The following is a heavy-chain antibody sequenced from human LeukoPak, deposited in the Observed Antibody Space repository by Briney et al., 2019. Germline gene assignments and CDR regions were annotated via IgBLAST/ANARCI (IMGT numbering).Heavy chain of an antibody. CDR1: GFTFSSYW. Sequence: GGSLRLSCAASGFTFSSYWMHWVRQAPGKGLVWVSRINSVGSSTSYADSVKGRFTISRDNAKNTLYLQMNSLRAEDTAVYYCARGGGRMVRGVIDAFDIWGQGTMVTVSS. D-gene: IGHD3-10*01. CDR3: ARGGGRMVRGVIDAFDI. V-gene: IGHV3-74*01. CDR2: INSVGSST. J-gene: IGHJ3*02.